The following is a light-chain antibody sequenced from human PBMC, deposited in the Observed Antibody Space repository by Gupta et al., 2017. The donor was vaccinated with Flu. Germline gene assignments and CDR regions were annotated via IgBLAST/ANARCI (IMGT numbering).Light chain of an antibody. CDR3: TSETTSSTGVV. J-gene: IGLJ2*01. Sequence: QSALTQPASVSGSPGPSITISCTGTSSDVGGYNDVSWYQQHPAKAPNLMIYEVSSRPAAVPDRFSGSKSGTTATVTTAWLQAEEEADYYCTSETTSSTGVVFGGGTKLTVL. CDR2: EVS. V-gene: IGLV2-14*01. CDR1: SSDVGGYND.